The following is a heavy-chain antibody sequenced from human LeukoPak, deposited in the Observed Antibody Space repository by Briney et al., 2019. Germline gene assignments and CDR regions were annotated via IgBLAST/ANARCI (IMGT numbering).Heavy chain of an antibody. V-gene: IGHV3-23*01. CDR2: ISGSGGST. Sequence: PGGSLRLSCAASGFTFSSYGMSWVRQAPGKGLEWVSAISGSGGSTYYADSVKGRFTISRDNSKNTLYLQMHSLRAEDTAVYYCAKDQGLRYFDWLALNWFDPWGQGTLVTVSS. CDR1: GFTFSSYG. J-gene: IGHJ5*02. CDR3: AKDQGLRYFDWLALNWFDP. D-gene: IGHD3-9*01.